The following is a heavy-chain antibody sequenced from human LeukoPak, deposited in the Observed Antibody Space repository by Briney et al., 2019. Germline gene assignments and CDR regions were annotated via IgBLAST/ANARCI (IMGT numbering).Heavy chain of an antibody. J-gene: IGHJ3*02. CDR2: INHSGST. V-gene: IGHV4-34*01. Sequence: SETLSLTCAVYGGSFSGYYWSWIRQPPGKGLEWIGEINHSGSTNYNPSLKSRVTISVDTSKNQFSLKLSSVTAADTAVYYCARENSSSWFDAFDIWGQGTMVTVSS. CDR3: ARENSSSWFDAFDI. D-gene: IGHD6-13*01. CDR1: GGSFSGYY.